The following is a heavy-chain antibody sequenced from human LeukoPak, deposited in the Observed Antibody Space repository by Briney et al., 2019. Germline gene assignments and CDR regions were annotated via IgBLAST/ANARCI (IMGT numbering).Heavy chain of an antibody. CDR2: IRSKANSYAT. CDR3: TRVGATGDY. D-gene: IGHD1-26*01. J-gene: IGHJ4*02. Sequence: GGSLRLSCAASGFTFSGSAMHWVRQASGKGLEWVGRIRSKANSYATAYAASVKGRFTISRDDSKNTAYLQMNSRKTEDTAVYYCTRVGATGDYWGQGTLVTVSS. V-gene: IGHV3-73*01. CDR1: GFTFSGSA.